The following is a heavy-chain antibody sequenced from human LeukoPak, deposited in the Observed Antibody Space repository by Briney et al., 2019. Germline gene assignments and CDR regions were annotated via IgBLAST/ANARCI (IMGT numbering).Heavy chain of an antibody. Sequence: GGSLRLSCAASGFTFSSYAMSWVRQAPGKGLEWVSAISGSGGSTYYADSVKGRFSISRDNSKNTLYLQMNSLRAEDTAVYYCAKEMGHYGSGSYYNWGQGTLVTVSS. J-gene: IGHJ4*02. D-gene: IGHD3-10*01. CDR1: GFTFSSYA. V-gene: IGHV3-23*01. CDR2: ISGSGGST. CDR3: AKEMGHYGSGSYYN.